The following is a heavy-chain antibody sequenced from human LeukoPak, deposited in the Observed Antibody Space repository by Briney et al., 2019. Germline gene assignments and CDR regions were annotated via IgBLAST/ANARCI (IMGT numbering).Heavy chain of an antibody. Sequence: TGGSLRLSCAASGFTFSSYAMSWVRQAPGKGLEWVSAISGSGGSTYYADSVKGRFTISRDNSKNTLYLQMNSLRAEDTAVYYCAKDVGGGIVVVPADSFDYWGQGTLVTVSS. D-gene: IGHD2-2*01. CDR2: ISGSGGST. CDR1: GFTFSSYA. CDR3: AKDVGGGIVVVPADSFDY. V-gene: IGHV3-23*01. J-gene: IGHJ4*02.